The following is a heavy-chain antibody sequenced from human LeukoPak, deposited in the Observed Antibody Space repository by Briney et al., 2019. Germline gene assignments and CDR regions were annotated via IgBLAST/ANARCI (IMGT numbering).Heavy chain of an antibody. CDR2: IYYSGST. D-gene: IGHD3-10*01. J-gene: IGHJ6*02. CDR3: ARHRRGSYGMDV. Sequence: SETLSLTRTVSGGPIRSYYWSWIRQPPGKGLEWIGYIYYSGSTNYNPSLKSRVTISVDTSKNQFSLKLSSVTAADTAVYYCARHRRGSYGMDVWGQGTTVTVSS. V-gene: IGHV4-59*08. CDR1: GGPIRSYY.